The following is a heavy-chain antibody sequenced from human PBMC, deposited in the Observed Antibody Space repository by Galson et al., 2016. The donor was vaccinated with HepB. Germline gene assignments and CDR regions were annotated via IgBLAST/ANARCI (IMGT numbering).Heavy chain of an antibody. J-gene: IGHJ4*02. Sequence: SETLSLTCAISGGSFTTYYWNWIRQPPGKGLEWIGEINPSGSTNYKPSLESRVTISINTSKNQFSLKLSSVTAADTAVYYCARGAGYHYDSSGYYPFGFWGQGTLVTVSS. CDR2: INPSGST. V-gene: IGHV4-34*01. CDR3: ARGAGYHYDSSGYYPFGF. CDR1: GGSFTTYY. D-gene: IGHD3-22*01.